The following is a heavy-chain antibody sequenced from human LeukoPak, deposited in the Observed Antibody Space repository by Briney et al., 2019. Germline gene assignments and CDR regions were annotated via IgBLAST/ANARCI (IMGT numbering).Heavy chain of an antibody. CDR1: GDSISSYF. CDR2: MHNGVHT. CDR3: AATIKRDYGDTNLDY. D-gene: IGHD4/OR15-4a*01. J-gene: IGHJ4*02. V-gene: IGHV4-59*01. Sequence: PSETLSLTCTAPGDSISSYFWSWIRQPPGKGLEWIGYMHNGVHTNYNPSLKSRVTISGDTSKNQVSLKLTSVTAADTAVYYCAATIKRDYGDTNLDYWGQGTLVTVSS.